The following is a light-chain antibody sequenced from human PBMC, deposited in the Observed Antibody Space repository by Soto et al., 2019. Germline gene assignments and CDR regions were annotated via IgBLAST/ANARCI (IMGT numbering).Light chain of an antibody. CDR2: DAS. CDR1: QSVSSY. V-gene: IGKV3-11*01. CDR3: QQRSNWPWT. J-gene: IGKJ1*01. Sequence: EIVLTQSPATLSLSPGERATLSCRASQSVSSYLAWYQQRPGQAPRLLIYDASNRATGIPARFSGSVSGKDFTLTISSLEPEDFAVYYCQQRSNWPWTVGQGTKVEIK.